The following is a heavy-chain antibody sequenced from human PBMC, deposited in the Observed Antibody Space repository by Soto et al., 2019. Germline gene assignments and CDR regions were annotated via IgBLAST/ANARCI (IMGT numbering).Heavy chain of an antibody. CDR1: GDSMTRSVW. D-gene: IGHD7-27*01. J-gene: IGHJ4*02. CDR2: VFHTGNT. V-gene: IGHV4-4*02. Sequence: QVQVQESSPGLVKPSGTLSLTCTVSGDSMTRSVWWTWVRQPPGKGMEWIGEVFHTGNTNYNPSLKSRVTMSVDKSTNEFSLKVTSVTAADTAIYYCARKAWVRFDYWGQGALVTVSS. CDR3: ARKAWVRFDY.